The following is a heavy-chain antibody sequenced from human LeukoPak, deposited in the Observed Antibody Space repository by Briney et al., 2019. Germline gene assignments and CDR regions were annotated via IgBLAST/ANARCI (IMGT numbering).Heavy chain of an antibody. J-gene: IGHJ4*02. CDR1: GFTFSNYW. CDR2: INEDGSKI. V-gene: IGHV3-7*05. D-gene: IGHD3-10*01. CDR3: ARWSHVSGRWFLDN. Sequence: GGSLRLSCAASGFTFSNYWMSWVRQAPGKGLEWVADINEDGSKIYSLDSVKGRFTISRDNAKNSLSLQLNTLRAEDTAVYYCARWSHVSGRWFLDNWGRGTLVSVSS.